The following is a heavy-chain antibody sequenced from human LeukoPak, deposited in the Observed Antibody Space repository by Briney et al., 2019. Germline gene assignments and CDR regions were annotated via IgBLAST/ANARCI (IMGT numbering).Heavy chain of an antibody. CDR1: GDSLSSYY. D-gene: IGHD6-13*01. V-gene: IGHV4-59*01. Sequence: PSETLSLTRTVPGDSLSSYYWSWVPQPPRKGLEWIGYIYYSGSTNYNPSLKSRVTISVDTSKNQFSLKLSSVTAADTAVYYCASFGGEQQLWGQGTLVTVSS. CDR2: IYYSGST. CDR3: ASFGGEQQL. J-gene: IGHJ4*02.